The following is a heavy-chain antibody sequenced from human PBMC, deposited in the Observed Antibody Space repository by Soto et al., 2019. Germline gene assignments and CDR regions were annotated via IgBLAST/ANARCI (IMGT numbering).Heavy chain of an antibody. Sequence: QVHLQQSGPGLVKASETLSLSCAVSGGYITGADSYWFWIRKPPGKGLEWIGYIAYSGDTYYNPSLRSRVTISVDTSKNQLFLNLSSVTAADTAMYYCARHHVRGRTILGAAEFWGQGTLVTVSS. J-gene: IGHJ4*02. CDR1: GGYITGADSY. V-gene: IGHV4-30-4*01. CDR3: ARHHVRGRTILGAAEF. D-gene: IGHD1-26*01. CDR2: IAYSGDT.